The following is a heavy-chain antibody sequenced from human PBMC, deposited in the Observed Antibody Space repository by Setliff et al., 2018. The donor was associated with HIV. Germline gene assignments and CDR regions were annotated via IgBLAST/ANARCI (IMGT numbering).Heavy chain of an antibody. J-gene: IGHJ3*02. CDR1: GGSISSGGYY. D-gene: IGHD2-8*01. CDR2: IHYSGAT. V-gene: IGHV4-61*08. CDR3: ARHSPNVGVRGDAFDI. Sequence: PSETLSLTCTVSGGSISSGGYYWSWIRQHPGKGLEWIGYIHYSGATNYNPSLKSRVTISLDTSRTQFSLRLSSVTAADTAVYYCARHSPNVGVRGDAFDIWGQGTVVTVSS.